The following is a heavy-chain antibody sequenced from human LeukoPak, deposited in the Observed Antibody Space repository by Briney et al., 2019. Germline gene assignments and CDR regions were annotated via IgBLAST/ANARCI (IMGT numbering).Heavy chain of an antibody. D-gene: IGHD2/OR15-2a*01. Sequence: SETLSLTCTVSVGSINSYYWSWLRQPPGRGLEWIGYIYDSGSTNYNPYLKSRVTISVDTSRKQISLKLSSVTAADTAVYYCARGNIREGLFDYWGQGTMVTVSS. V-gene: IGHV4-59*01. CDR1: VGSINSYY. J-gene: IGHJ4*02. CDR2: IYDSGST. CDR3: ARGNIREGLFDY.